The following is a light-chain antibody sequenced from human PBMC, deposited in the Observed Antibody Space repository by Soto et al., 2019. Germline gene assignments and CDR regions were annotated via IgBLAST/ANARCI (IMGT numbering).Light chain of an antibody. Sequence: EIVMTQSPATLSVSPGERATLSCRASQSVRSNLAWYQQKPGQSPRLLIYGASTRATGIPARFSGSGSGTEFTLTISSLQSEDFAVYWCQQYNNWPPTFGQGTKVDIK. V-gene: IGKV3-15*01. CDR1: QSVRSN. J-gene: IGKJ1*01. CDR2: GAS. CDR3: QQYNNWPPT.